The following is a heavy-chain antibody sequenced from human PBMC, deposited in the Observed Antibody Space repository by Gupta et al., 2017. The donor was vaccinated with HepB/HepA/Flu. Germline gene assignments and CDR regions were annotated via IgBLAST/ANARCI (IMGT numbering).Heavy chain of an antibody. Sequence: ELQLVESGGGLVQPGGSLRPAGPASGCSFTSHWVNWVRQAPGKGLEWVANIKQDGSEKKCVDSVKGRFIISRDNAKDSMYLQMTSLRAEDTAVYYCARGSGSTTRALDIWGQGTMVTVSS. V-gene: IGHV3-7*01. CDR3: ARGSGSTTRALDI. D-gene: IGHD2/OR15-2a*01. CDR1: GCSFTSHW. J-gene: IGHJ3*02. CDR2: IKQDGSEK.